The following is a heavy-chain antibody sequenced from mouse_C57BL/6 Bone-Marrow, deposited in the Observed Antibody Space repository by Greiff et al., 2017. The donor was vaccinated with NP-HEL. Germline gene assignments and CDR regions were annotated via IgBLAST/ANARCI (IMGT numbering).Heavy chain of an antibody. J-gene: IGHJ1*03. Sequence: QVQLQQSGPELVKPGASVKISCKASGYTFTDYYINWVKQRPGQGLEWIGWIFPGSGSTYYNEKFKGKATLTVDKSSSTAYMLLSSLTSEDSAVYFCAREGCGSSSRPNYWYFDVWGTGTTVTVSS. V-gene: IGHV1-75*01. CDR3: AREGCGSSSRPNYWYFDV. CDR2: IFPGSGST. CDR1: GYTFTDYY. D-gene: IGHD1-1*01.